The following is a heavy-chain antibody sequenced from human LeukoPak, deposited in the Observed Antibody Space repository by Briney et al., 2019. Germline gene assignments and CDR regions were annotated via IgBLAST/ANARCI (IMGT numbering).Heavy chain of an antibody. D-gene: IGHD3-10*01. J-gene: IGHJ4*02. CDR1: GFTFSSYS. CDR3: AREAYGSAFDY. V-gene: IGHV3-21*01. Sequence: PGGSLRLSCAASGFTFSSYSMNWVRQAPGKGLEWVSSISSSSSYIYYADSVEGRFPISRDNAKNSLYLQMNSLRAEDTAVYYCAREAYGSAFDYWGQGTLVTVSS. CDR2: ISSSSSYI.